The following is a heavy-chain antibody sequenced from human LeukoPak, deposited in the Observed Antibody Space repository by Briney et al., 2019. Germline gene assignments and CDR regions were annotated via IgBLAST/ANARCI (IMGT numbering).Heavy chain of an antibody. CDR1: GGSISSYY. CDR3: AREPEFSSSYGGFDY. CDR2: IYYSGST. J-gene: IGHJ4*02. Sequence: SETLSLTCTVSGGSISSYYWSWIRQPPGKGLEWIGYIYYSGSTNYNPSLKSRVTISVDTSKKQLSLKLSSVTAADTAVYYCAREPEFSSSYGGFDYWGQGTLVTVSS. V-gene: IGHV4-59*01. D-gene: IGHD6-6*01.